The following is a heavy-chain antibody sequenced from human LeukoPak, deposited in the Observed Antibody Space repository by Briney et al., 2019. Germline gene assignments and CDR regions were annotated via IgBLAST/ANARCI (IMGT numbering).Heavy chain of an antibody. Sequence: GGSLRLSCAASGFTFSSYGMHWVRQAPGKGLEWVAVISYDGSNKYYADSVKGRFTISRDNSKNTLYLQMNSLRAEDTAVYYCARGRGTPYYFDYWGRGTLVTVSS. CDR2: ISYDGSNK. CDR3: ARGRGTPYYFDY. J-gene: IGHJ4*02. V-gene: IGHV3-30*03. CDR1: GFTFSSYG.